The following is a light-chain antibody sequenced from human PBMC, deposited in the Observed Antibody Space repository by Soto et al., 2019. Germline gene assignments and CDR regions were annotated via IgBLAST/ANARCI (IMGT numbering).Light chain of an antibody. Sequence: QSALTQSASVSGSPGQSIIISCTGTSSDVGSYNYVSWYQHHPGKAPKFMIYDVSNRPSGVSNRFSGSKSGNTASLTISGLQDEDEADYYCSSYTTSGTLVFGSGTKLTVL. J-gene: IGLJ1*01. CDR3: SSYTTSGTLV. CDR2: DVS. CDR1: SSDVGSYNY. V-gene: IGLV2-14*03.